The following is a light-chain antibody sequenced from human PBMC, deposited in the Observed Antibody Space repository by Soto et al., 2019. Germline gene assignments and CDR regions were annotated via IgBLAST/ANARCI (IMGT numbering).Light chain of an antibody. V-gene: IGKV3-11*01. J-gene: IGKJ1*01. CDR2: DAS. Sequence: EIVLTQSPPTLSLSPGERATLSCRASQSVSSYLAWYQPKPGQAPRLLIYDASNRATGIPARFSGSGSGTDFTLTISSLEPEDFAVYYCQQRSNWPPWTFGQGTKVEIK. CDR3: QQRSNWPPWT. CDR1: QSVSSY.